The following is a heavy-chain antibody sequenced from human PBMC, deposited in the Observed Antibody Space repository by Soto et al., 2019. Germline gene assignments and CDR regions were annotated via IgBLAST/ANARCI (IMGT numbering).Heavy chain of an antibody. Sequence: SETLSLTCAVYGGSFSGYYWSWIRQPSGKGLEWIGEINHSVSTNYNPSLKSRVTISVDTSKNQFSLKLSSVTAADTAVYYCARRMFVAYSYGLYYFDYWGQGTLVTVSS. CDR2: INHSVST. J-gene: IGHJ4*02. V-gene: IGHV4-34*01. CDR3: ARRMFVAYSYGLYYFDY. D-gene: IGHD5-18*01. CDR1: GGSFSGYY.